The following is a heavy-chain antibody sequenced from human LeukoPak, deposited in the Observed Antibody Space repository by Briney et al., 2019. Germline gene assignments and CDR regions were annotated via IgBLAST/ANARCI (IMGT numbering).Heavy chain of an antibody. Sequence: PSETLSLTCAVSGGSISSGGYSWSWIRQPPGKGLEWIGYIYHSGSTYYNPSLKSRVTISVDRSKNQFSLKLSSVTAADTAVYHCARAKRYFDYWGQGTLVTVSS. CDR3: ARAKRYFDY. CDR1: GGSISSGGYS. J-gene: IGHJ4*02. V-gene: IGHV4-30-2*01. CDR2: IYHSGST.